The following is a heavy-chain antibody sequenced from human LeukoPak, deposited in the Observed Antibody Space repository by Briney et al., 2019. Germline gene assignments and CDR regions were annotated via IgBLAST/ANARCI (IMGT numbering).Heavy chain of an antibody. CDR2: INPNSGGT. CDR3: ARAVAGYCSGGSCKEGFDY. D-gene: IGHD2-15*01. J-gene: IGHJ4*02. CDR1: GYTFTGYY. V-gene: IGHV1-2*02. Sequence: ASVKVSCKASGYTFTGYYMHWVRQAPGQGLEWMGWINPNSGGTNYAQKFQGRVTMTRDTSISTAYMELSRLRSDDTAVYYCARAVAGYCSGGSCKEGFDYWGQGTLVTVSS.